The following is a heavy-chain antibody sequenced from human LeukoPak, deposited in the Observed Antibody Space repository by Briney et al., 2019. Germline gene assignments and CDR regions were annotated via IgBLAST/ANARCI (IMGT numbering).Heavy chain of an antibody. CDR1: GGTFSSYA. CDR3: ARLWGRGNVYCSGGSCNRFDY. V-gene: IGHV1-69*01. J-gene: IGHJ4*02. D-gene: IGHD2-15*01. Sequence: SVKVSCKASGGTFSSYAISWVRQAPGQGLEWMGGIIPIFGTADYAQKFQGRVTITADESTSTAYMELSSLRSEDTAVYYCARLWGRGNVYCSGGSCNRFDYWGQGTLVTVSS. CDR2: IIPIFGTA.